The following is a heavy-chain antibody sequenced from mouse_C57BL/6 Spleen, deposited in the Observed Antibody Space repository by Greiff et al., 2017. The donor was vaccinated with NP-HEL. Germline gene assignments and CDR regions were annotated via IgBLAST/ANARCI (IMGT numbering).Heavy chain of an antibody. D-gene: IGHD1-1*01. CDR1: GYTFTSYG. CDR2: IYPRSGNN. J-gene: IGHJ3*01. Sequence: QVQLKESGAELARPGASVKLSCKASGYTFTSYGISWVKQRTGQGLEWIGEIYPRSGNNYYNDKFKGKATLTADKASSTVYMELRSLTSEDSAVYVCAPTVVAEAYWGQGTLVTVSA. CDR3: APTVVAEAY. V-gene: IGHV1-81*01.